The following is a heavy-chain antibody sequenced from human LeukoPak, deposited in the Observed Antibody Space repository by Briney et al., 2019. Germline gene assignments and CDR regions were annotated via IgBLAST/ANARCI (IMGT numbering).Heavy chain of an antibody. J-gene: IGHJ4*02. CDR2: ISYTGST. D-gene: IGHD5/OR15-5a*01. V-gene: IGHV4-59*08. CDR1: GGSISGYY. CDR3: ASRSTTAFHY. Sequence: SETLSLTCTVSGGSISGYYWSWIRQPPGKGLEWIGYISYTGSTNYNPSLKSRVTISLDTSKNQFSLKLSSVTAADTAVYYCASRSTTAFHYWGQGTLVTVSS.